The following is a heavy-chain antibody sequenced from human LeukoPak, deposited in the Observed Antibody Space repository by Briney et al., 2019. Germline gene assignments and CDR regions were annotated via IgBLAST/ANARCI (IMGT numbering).Heavy chain of an antibody. D-gene: IGHD3-10*01. CDR2: MNPNSGNT. J-gene: IGHJ6*03. V-gene: IGHV1-8*01. Sequence: ASVKVSCKASGYTFTSYGINWVRQTTGQGLEWMGWMNPNSGNTGYAQKFQGRVTMTRNTSISTAYMELSSLRSEDTAVYYCARAGVSGQRCYYYYMDVWGKGTTVTVSS. CDR3: ARAGVSGQRCYYYYMDV. CDR1: GYTFTSYG.